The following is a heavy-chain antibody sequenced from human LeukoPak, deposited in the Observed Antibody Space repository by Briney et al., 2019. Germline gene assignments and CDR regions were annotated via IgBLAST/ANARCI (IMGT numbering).Heavy chain of an antibody. CDR1: GFTFGDYA. CDR3: TREYYYDSRPENWFDP. V-gene: IGHV3-49*03. Sequence: GGSLRLSCTASGFTFGDYAMSWFRQAPGKGLEWVGFIRSKAYGGTTEYAASVKGRLTISRDDSKSIAYLQMNSLKTEDTALYYCTREYYYDSRPENWFDPWGQGTLVTVSS. D-gene: IGHD3-22*01. CDR2: IRSKAYGGTT. J-gene: IGHJ5*02.